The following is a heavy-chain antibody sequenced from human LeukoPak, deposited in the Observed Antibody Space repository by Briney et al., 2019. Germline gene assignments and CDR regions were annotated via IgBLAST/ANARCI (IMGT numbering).Heavy chain of an antibody. J-gene: IGHJ5*02. D-gene: IGHD3-10*01. CDR2: IYYSGST. CDR1: GGSISSHY. Sequence: SETLSLTCTVSGGSISSHYWSWIRQPPGKGLEWIGYIYYSGSTSYNPSLKSRVTISVDTSKNQFSLKLSSVTAADTAVYYCARVSSGGNWFDPWGQGTLVTVSS. CDR3: ARVSSGGNWFDP. V-gene: IGHV4-59*11.